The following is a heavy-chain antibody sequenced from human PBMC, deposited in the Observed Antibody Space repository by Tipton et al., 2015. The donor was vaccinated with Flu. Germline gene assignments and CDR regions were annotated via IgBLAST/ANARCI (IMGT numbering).Heavy chain of an antibody. V-gene: IGHV4-59*02. CDR1: GFTVSSNY. CDR3: ARELNYGMDV. J-gene: IGHJ6*02. Sequence: LRLSCAASGFTVSSNYMSWVRQAPGKGLEWIGYIYYSGSTNYNPSLKSRVTISVDTSKNQFSLKLSSVTAADTAVYYCARELNYGMDVWGQGTTVTVSS. CDR2: IYYSGST.